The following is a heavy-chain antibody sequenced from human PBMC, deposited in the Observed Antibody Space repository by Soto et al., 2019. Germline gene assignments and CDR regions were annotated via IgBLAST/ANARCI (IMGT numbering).Heavy chain of an antibody. CDR2: MNANSGNT. J-gene: IGHJ4*02. Sequence: QVQLVQSGAEVKKPGASVKVSCKASGYTFSDYDIIWVRQATGQGLEWMGWMNANSGNTGYARKFQGRVTMSRDTAISTDYMERSRLRSDDTAVYFCARGYYDSSGYYPTDYWGQGTLVTVSS. CDR3: ARGYYDSSGYYPTDY. V-gene: IGHV1-8*01. D-gene: IGHD3-22*01. CDR1: GYTFSDYD.